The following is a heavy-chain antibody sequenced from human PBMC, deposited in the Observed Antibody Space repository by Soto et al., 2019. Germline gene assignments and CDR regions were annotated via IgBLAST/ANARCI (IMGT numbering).Heavy chain of an antibody. Sequence: QLQLQESGSGLVKPSQTLSLTCAVSGGSISSGGYSWSWIRQPPGKGLEWIGYIYHSGSTYYNPSLTSRVTVAVYRAKNQFSLNLSPVTAADTAGYYCARGPPLLWWSPATLVTVSS. J-gene: IGHJ4*02. CDR2: IYHSGST. V-gene: IGHV4-30-2*01. D-gene: IGHD2-21*01. CDR1: GGSISSGGYS. CDR3: ARGPPLLW.